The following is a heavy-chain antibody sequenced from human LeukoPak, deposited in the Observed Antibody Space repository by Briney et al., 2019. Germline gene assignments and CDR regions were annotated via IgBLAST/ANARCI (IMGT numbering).Heavy chain of an antibody. CDR2: IHTSGST. CDR3: ARHPELLAFDI. V-gene: IGHV4-4*07. Sequence: SETLSLTCTVSGGSISSFYWSWIRQSAGKGLEWIARIHTSGSTNYNPSLQSRLTMSLDTSKNQFSLRLSSVTAADTAVYYCARHPELLAFDIWGQGTMVTVSS. J-gene: IGHJ3*02. D-gene: IGHD1-7*01. CDR1: GGSISSFY.